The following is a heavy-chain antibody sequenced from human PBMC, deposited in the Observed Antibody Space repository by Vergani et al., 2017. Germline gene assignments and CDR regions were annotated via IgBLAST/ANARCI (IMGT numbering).Heavy chain of an antibody. J-gene: IGHJ4*02. D-gene: IGHD3-22*01. CDR3: ARDRYYYDSSGYWDYFDY. V-gene: IGHV5-51*03. CDR2: IYPGDSDT. Sequence: EVQLVQSGAEVKKPGESLKISCKGSGYSFTSYWIGWVRQMPGKGLEWMGIIYPGDSDTRYSPSFQGQVTISADKSISTAYLQWSSLKASDTAMYYCARDRYYYDSSGYWDYFDYWGQGTLVTVSS. CDR1: GYSFTSYW.